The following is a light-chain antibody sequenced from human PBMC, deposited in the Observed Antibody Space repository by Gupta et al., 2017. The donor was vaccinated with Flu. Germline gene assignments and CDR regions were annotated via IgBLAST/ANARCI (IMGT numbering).Light chain of an antibody. CDR2: NNN. CDR1: SSNSGSHT. J-gene: IGLJ3*02. V-gene: IGLV1-44*01. Sequence: QSVLTQPPSASGTPGQRVTIPCSGSSSNSGSHTVTWYQQLSGAAPKLLIYNNNQRPSGVPDRFSGSKSGTSASLAISGLQSEDEADYHCAAWDDSLNGWVFGGGTKLTVL. CDR3: AAWDDSLNGWV.